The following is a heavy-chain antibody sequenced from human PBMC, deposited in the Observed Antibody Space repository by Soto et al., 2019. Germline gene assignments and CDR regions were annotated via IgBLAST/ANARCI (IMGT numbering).Heavy chain of an antibody. J-gene: IGHJ4*02. CDR1: GFTFSSYA. D-gene: IGHD5-12*01. CDR2: ISGRGGDA. Sequence: EVQLLESGGGLVQPGGSLRLSCAASGFTFSSYAMNWVRQAPGQGLEWVSVISGRGGDAYYADSVQGRFTISRDNSKNALYVQMTRLRVEDTAVYYCVKDREVATTRTAHFEYWGQGTLVTVSP. V-gene: IGHV3-23*01. CDR3: VKDREVATTRTAHFEY.